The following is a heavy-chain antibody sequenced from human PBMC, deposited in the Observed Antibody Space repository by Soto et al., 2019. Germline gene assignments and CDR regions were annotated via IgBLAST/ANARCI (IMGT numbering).Heavy chain of an antibody. CDR1: GFTFSSYG. V-gene: IGHV3-33*01. CDR3: ARSLGYCXSTSCYRNYYYYYGMDV. D-gene: IGHD2-2*01. J-gene: IGHJ6*02. CDR2: IWYDGSNK. Sequence: GGSLRLSCAASGFTFSSYGMHWVRQAPGKGLEWVAVIWYDGSNKYYADSVKGRFTISRDNSKNTLYLQMNSLRAEDTAVYYCARSLGYCXSTSCYRNYYYYYGMDVWGPGTTVTVSS.